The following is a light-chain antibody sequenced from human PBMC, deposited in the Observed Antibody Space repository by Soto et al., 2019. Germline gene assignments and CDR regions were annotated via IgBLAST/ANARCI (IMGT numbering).Light chain of an antibody. CDR1: SSDVGGYNY. CDR2: GVS. Sequence: QSALTQPRSVSGSPGQSVTTSCTGTSSDVGGYNYVSWYQYHPDKVPKRIIFGVSKRPSGVPDRFSGSKSGNTASLTISGLQAEDEADYFCCSYAGTYTVFFGGGTKLTVL. V-gene: IGLV2-11*01. J-gene: IGLJ2*01. CDR3: CSYAGTYTVF.